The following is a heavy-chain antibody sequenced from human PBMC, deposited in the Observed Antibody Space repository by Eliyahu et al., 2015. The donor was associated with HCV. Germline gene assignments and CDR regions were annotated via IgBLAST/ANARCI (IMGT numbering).Heavy chain of an antibody. J-gene: IGHJ6*02. CDR3: AKAKKWIQPYYGMDV. CDR2: ISGSGGST. Sequence: EVQLLESGGGLVQPGGSLRLSCAASGFTFSXYAMGWVRQAPGKGLEWVSAISGSGGSTYYADSVKGRFTISRDNSKNTLYLQMNSLRAEDTAVYYCAKAKKWIQPYYGMDVWGQGTTVTVSS. D-gene: IGHD5-18*01. V-gene: IGHV3-23*01. CDR1: GFTFSXYA.